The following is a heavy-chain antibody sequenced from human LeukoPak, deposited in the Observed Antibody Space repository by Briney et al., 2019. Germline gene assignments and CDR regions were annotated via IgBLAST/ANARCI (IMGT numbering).Heavy chain of an antibody. J-gene: IGHJ3*02. CDR1: GGSITSSDYY. CDR2: ISDSGSA. D-gene: IGHD2-15*01. CDR3: VRHCCSSPSKRTFDK. V-gene: IGHV4-39*01. Sequence: SETLSLTCTVSGGSITSSDYYWGCIRQSPGKGLEWIGTISDSGSAFYNPSRKSRLIISADTSKNQFSLKLSSVTAADTGIYYCVRHCCSSPSKRTFDKWGQGTLVTVSS.